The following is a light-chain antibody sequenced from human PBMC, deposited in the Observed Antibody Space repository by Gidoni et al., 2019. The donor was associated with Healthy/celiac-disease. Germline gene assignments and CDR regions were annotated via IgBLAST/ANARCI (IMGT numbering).Light chain of an antibody. CDR1: QSLLESDDGNTY. CDR2: PLS. J-gene: IGKJ2*01. CDR3: MQRIEFPSYT. Sequence: ESVMSQTPLSLSVTPGEPASISCRSSQSLLESDDGNTYLDWYLQKPGQSPQLLIYPLSYRASGVPDRFSGSGSGTDFTLKISRVEAEDVGVYYCMQRIEFPSYTFGPGTKLEIK. V-gene: IGKV2-40*01.